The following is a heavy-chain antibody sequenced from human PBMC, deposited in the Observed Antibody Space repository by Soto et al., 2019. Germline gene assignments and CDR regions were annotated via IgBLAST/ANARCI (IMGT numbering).Heavy chain of an antibody. D-gene: IGHD3-10*01. CDR3: ANRESLDY. Sequence: GVSPRLSCAASRFTFSSYGMHWVRQAPGKGLEWVAVISYDGSNKYYADSVKGRFTISRDNSKNTLYLQMNSLRAEDTAVYYCANRESLDYWGQGTLVTVSS. V-gene: IGHV3-30*18. J-gene: IGHJ4*02. CDR2: ISYDGSNK. CDR1: RFTFSSYG.